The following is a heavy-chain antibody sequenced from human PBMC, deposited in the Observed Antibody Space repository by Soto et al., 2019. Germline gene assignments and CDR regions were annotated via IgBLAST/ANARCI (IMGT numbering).Heavy chain of an antibody. D-gene: IGHD3-22*01. CDR2: ISYDGSNK. V-gene: IGHV3-30-3*01. J-gene: IGHJ3*02. CDR1: GFTFSSYA. CDR3: ARDRTLYDSSGYGAFDI. Sequence: GGSLRLSCAASGFTFSSYAMHWVRQAPGKGLEWVAVISYDGSNKYYADSVKGRFTISRDNSKNTLYLQMNSLRAEDTAVYYCARDRTLYDSSGYGAFDIWGQGTMVTVS.